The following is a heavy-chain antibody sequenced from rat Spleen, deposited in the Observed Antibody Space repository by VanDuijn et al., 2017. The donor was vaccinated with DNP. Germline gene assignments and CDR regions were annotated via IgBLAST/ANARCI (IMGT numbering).Heavy chain of an antibody. V-gene: IGHV2S1*01. CDR2: IQSGGRT. CDR3: TRDLKRYFDY. Sequence: QVQLKESGPGLVQPSQTLSLTCTVSGFSLTSYGVSWVRQPPGKGLEWMGRIQSGGRTDYNSALKSRLSISRDTSKSQVFLKVNSLHTEDTAIYFCTRDLKRYFDYWGQGVMVTVSS. J-gene: IGHJ2*01. CDR1: GFSLTSYG.